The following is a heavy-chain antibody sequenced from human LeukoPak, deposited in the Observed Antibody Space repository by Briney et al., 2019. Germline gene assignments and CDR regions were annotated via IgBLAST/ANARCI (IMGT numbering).Heavy chain of an antibody. Sequence: SGGSLRLSCAASGFTFSSYSMNWVRQAPGKGLEWVSYISSSSATIYYADSVKGRFTISRDNSKNTLYLQMNSLRAEDTAVYYCAKDGLSFIYYYYYMDVWGKGTTVTISS. V-gene: IGHV3-48*01. CDR2: ISSSSATI. J-gene: IGHJ6*03. CDR3: AKDGLSFIYYYYYMDV. CDR1: GFTFSSYS. D-gene: IGHD3-10*01.